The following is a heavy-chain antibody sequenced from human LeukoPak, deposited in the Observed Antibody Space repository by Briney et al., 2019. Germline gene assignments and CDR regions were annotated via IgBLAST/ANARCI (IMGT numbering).Heavy chain of an antibody. Sequence: GGSLGLSCPAYTLTFDDYAMHWVRQAPGKGLEWVSLISGDGGSTYYAVSVKGRFTISRDNGKNSLYLQMNSLRPEDTALYYCAKELEYFQHWGQGTLVTVSS. V-gene: IGHV3-43*02. CDR1: TLTFDDYA. CDR2: ISGDGGST. CDR3: AKELEYFQH. J-gene: IGHJ1*01.